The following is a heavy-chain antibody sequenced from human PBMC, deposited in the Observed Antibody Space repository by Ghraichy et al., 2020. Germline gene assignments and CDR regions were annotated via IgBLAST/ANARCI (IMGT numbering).Heavy chain of an antibody. CDR1: GGSISSSSYY. J-gene: IGHJ5*02. Sequence: SQTLSLTCTVSGGSISSSSYYWGWIRQPPGKGLEWIGSIYYSGSTYYNPSLKSRVTISVDTSKNQFSLKLSSVTAADTAVYYCARHNPLPYYGSGSPRGDWFDPWGQGTLVTVSS. D-gene: IGHD3-10*01. V-gene: IGHV4-39*01. CDR3: ARHNPLPYYGSGSPRGDWFDP. CDR2: IYYSGST.